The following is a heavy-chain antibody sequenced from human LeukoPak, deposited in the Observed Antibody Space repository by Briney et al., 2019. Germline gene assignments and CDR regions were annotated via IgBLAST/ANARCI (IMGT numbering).Heavy chain of an antibody. CDR3: ARDGWYYDSSGYYRQGLFDY. CDR1: GFTFSSYG. D-gene: IGHD3-22*01. J-gene: IGHJ4*02. Sequence: PGRSLRLSCAASGFTFSSYGMHWVRQAPGKGLEWVAVIWYDGSNKYYADSVKGRFTISRDNSKNTLYLQMNSLRAEDTAVYHCARDGWYYDSSGYYRQGLFDYWGQGTLVTVSS. V-gene: IGHV3-33*01. CDR2: IWYDGSNK.